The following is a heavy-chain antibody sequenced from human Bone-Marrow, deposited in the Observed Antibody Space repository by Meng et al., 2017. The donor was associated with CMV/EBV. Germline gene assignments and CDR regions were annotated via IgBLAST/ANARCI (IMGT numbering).Heavy chain of an antibody. J-gene: IGHJ6*02. CDR3: ALYSNYYASTYYYGMDV. CDR1: GFTVSRNY. CDR2: IYTGSST. D-gene: IGHD4-11*01. V-gene: IGHV3-66*02. Sequence: GGSLRLSCAASGFTVSRNYMSWVRQAPGKGLEWVSVIYTGSSTYYVDSVKGRFTISRDNSKNTLYLQMNSLRVEDTALYYCALYSNYYASTYYYGMDVLGQGTTVSVSS.